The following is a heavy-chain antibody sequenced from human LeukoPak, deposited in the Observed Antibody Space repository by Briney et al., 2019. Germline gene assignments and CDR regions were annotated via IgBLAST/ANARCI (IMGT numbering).Heavy chain of an antibody. CDR2: INPNSGGT. CDR1: GYTFTGYY. CDR3: ARDHGGVVTAIVDY. J-gene: IGHJ4*02. D-gene: IGHD2-21*02. V-gene: IGHV1-2*06. Sequence: ASVKVSCKASGYTFTGYYMHWVRQAPGQRLEWMGRINPNSGGTNYAQKFQGRVTMTRDTSISTAYMELSRLRSDDTAVYYCARDHGGVVTAIVDYWGQGTLVTVSS.